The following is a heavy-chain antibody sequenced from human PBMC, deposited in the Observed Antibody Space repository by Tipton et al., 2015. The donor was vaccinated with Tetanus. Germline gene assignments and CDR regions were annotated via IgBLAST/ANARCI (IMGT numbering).Heavy chain of an antibody. CDR2: ISYDGSNK. CDR3: AKDVWAVGDYYYYYGMDV. J-gene: IGHJ6*02. CDR1: GFTFSSYG. Sequence: SLRLSCAASGFTFSSYGMHWVRQAPGKGLEWVAVISYDGSNKYYADSVKGRFAISRDNSKNTLYLQMNSLRAEDTAVYYCAKDVWAVGDYYYYYGMDVWGQGTTVTVSS. D-gene: IGHD3-16*01. V-gene: IGHV3-30*18.